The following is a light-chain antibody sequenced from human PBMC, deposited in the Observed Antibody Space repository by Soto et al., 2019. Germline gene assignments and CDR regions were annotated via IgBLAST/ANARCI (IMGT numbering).Light chain of an antibody. CDR1: QSVSNN. V-gene: IGKV3-15*01. Sequence: EKVRSRTPATLCVCPGGRATLSCAASQSVSNNLAWYQQRPGQAPRLLIYGASTRATGVPARFSGSGSGTEFTLTISSLQSEDFAVYYCQQYNSWPPITFGQGTRLDIK. CDR2: GAS. CDR3: QQYNSWPPIT. J-gene: IGKJ5*01.